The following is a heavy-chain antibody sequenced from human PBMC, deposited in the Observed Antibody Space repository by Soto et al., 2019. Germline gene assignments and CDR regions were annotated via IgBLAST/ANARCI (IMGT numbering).Heavy chain of an antibody. V-gene: IGHV3-7*01. D-gene: IGHD6-6*01. J-gene: IGHJ6*03. CDR1: GFTFSSYW. CDR3: ARDESSSSYYYYYYYMDV. CDR2: IKQDGSEK. Sequence: EVQLVESGGGLVQPGGSLRLSCAASGFTFSSYWMSWVRQAPGKGLEWVANIKQDGSEKYYVDSVKGRFTISRDNAKNSLYLQMNSLRAEDTAVYYCARDESSSSYYYYYYYMDVWGKGTTVTVSS.